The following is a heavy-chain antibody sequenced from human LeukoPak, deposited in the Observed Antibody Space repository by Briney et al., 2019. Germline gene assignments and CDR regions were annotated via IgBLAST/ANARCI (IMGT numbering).Heavy chain of an antibody. CDR2: IYTSGST. V-gene: IGHV4-61*02. J-gene: IGHJ5*02. Sequence: SETLSLTCTVSGGSISSGSYYWSWIRQPAGKGLEWIGRIYTSGSTNYNPSLKSRVTISVDTSKNQFTLKLSSVTAADTAVYYCARAKMTTVTTGFDPWGQGTLVTVSS. CDR3: ARAKMTTVTTGFDP. D-gene: IGHD4-11*01. CDR1: GGSISSGSYY.